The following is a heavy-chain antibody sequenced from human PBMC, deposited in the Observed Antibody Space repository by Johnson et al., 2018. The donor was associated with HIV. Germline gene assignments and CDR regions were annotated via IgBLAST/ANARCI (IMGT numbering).Heavy chain of an antibody. V-gene: IGHV3-66*02. CDR2: IYSGGST. J-gene: IGHJ3*02. CDR1: GFTVSSNY. CDR3: ARGPGGFGAFDI. Sequence: VLLVESGGGLVQPGGSLRLSCAASGFTVSSNYMSWVRQAPGQGLAWVSVIYSGGSTYYADSVTGRFTISRDNSKNTLYLQMNSLRAEDTAVYYCARGPGGFGAFDIWGQGTMVTVSS. D-gene: IGHD2-8*02.